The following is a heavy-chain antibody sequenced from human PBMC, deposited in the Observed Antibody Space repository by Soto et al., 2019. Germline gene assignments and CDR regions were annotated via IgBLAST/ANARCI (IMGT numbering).Heavy chain of an antibody. Sequence: CVRLCVAAGGCTYSSYTIHWVHQAPGKGLEWVALISYDGGNKYYADSVKGGFTISRDNSKNTLYLEMNSLRAEDTAVYYCARDNGYSHGHGMDVWGQGTTVTVSS. J-gene: IGHJ6*02. CDR1: GCTYSSYT. CDR2: ISYDGGNK. D-gene: IGHD5-18*01. V-gene: IGHV3-30-3*01. CDR3: ARDNGYSHGHGMDV.